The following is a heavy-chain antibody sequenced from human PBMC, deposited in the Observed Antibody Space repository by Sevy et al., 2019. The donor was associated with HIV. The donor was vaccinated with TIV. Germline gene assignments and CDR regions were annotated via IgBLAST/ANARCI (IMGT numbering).Heavy chain of an antibody. D-gene: IGHD6-13*01. V-gene: IGHV4-59*12. CDR2: IYYSGST. J-gene: IGHJ4*02. CDR3: ARESIGAVGDFDY. Sequence: SVTLSLTCTVSGGSISNYFWSWIRQPPGKGLEWIGYIYYSGSTNYNPSLKSRVTISVDTSKNQFSLKLSSVTAADTAVYYCARESIGAVGDFDYWGQGTLVTVSS. CDR1: GGSISNYF.